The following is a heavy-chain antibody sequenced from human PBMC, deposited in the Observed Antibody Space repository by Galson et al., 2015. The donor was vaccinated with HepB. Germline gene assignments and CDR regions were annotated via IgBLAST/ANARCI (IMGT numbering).Heavy chain of an antibody. Sequence: SLRLSCAASGFTFNNYAMSWVRQAPVKGLEWVSAISGSELSTYYADSVKGRFTISRDNSKNMLYLQMSSLRAEDTAIYYCARIGGYGSGSYLSVPYYFDYWGQGTLITVSS. D-gene: IGHD3-10*01. CDR3: ARIGGYGSGSYLSVPYYFDY. CDR2: ISGSELST. CDR1: GFTFNNYA. V-gene: IGHV3-23*01. J-gene: IGHJ4*02.